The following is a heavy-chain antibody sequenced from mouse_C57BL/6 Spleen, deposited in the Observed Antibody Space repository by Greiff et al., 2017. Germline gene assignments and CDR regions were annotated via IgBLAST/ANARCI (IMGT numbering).Heavy chain of an antibody. CDR3: VIGDYNGRFAY. J-gene: IGHJ3*01. CDR1: GFSFNTYA. Sequence: EVQVVESGGGLVQPKGSLKLSCAASGFSFNTYAMNWVRQAPGKGLEWVARIRSKSNNYATYYADSVKDRFTISRDDSESMLYLQMNNLKTEDTAMYYCVIGDYNGRFAYWGQGTLVTVSA. V-gene: IGHV10-1*01. D-gene: IGHD1-1*01. CDR2: IRSKSNNYAT.